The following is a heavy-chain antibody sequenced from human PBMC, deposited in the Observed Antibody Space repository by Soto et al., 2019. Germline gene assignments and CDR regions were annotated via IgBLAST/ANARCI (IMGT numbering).Heavy chain of an antibody. J-gene: IGHJ5*02. CDR2: LLRSGSSA. CDR1: GFTFRNYA. CDR3: AKDAMSGDGIWLMDS. D-gene: IGHD4-17*01. V-gene: IGHV3-23*01. Sequence: GGSLRLSRAASGFTFRNYAMTWARQAPGKGLEWVSSLLRSGSSAYYADSVRGRFTISSDTSANSLYLQMDNLRAEDTAIYYCAKDAMSGDGIWLMDSWGQGTVVTVSS.